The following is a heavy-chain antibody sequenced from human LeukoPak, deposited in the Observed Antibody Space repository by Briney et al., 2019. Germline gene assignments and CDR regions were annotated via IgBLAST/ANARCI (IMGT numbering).Heavy chain of an antibody. CDR3: ARSRNYGGNPVDY. CDR2: IYSGGGT. CDR1: GFTFSSYA. D-gene: IGHD4-23*01. V-gene: IGHV3-53*01. J-gene: IGHJ4*02. Sequence: GGSLRLSCAASGFTFSSYAMSWVRQAPGKGLEWVSVIYSGGGTYYADSVKGRFTISRDSSKNTLYLQMNSLGADDTAVYYCARSRNYGGNPVDYWGQGTLVTVSS.